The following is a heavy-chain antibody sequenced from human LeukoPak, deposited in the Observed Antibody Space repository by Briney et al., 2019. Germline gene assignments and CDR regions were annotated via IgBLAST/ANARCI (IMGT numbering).Heavy chain of an antibody. CDR3: ARGARYCSTTSCYSYFDY. D-gene: IGHD2-2*01. V-gene: IGHV3-30-3*01. CDR1: GFTFSSYA. CDR2: ISNDGSNK. Sequence: GGSLRLSCAASGFTFSSYAMHWVRQAPGKGLEWVAVISNDGSNKYYAESVKGRFTISRDNSESTLHLQMNSLRAEDTAVYYCARGARYCSTTSCYSYFDYWGQGTLVAVSS. J-gene: IGHJ4*02.